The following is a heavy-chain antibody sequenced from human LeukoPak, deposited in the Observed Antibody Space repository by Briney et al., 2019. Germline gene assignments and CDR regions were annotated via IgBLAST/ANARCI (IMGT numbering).Heavy chain of an antibody. CDR2: ITWTGGGI. D-gene: IGHD3/OR15-3a*01. CDR3: AKDISAGLSGTPFDG. CDR1: GFNFDDYA. V-gene: IGHV3-9*03. J-gene: IGHJ4*02. Sequence: GGSLRLSCAASGFNFDDYAMHWVRQAPGKGLEWVSGITWTGGGIDYADAVKGRFTISRDNAKNSLYLEMNSLRAEDMALYYCAKDISAGLSGTPFDGWGQGTLVTVSS.